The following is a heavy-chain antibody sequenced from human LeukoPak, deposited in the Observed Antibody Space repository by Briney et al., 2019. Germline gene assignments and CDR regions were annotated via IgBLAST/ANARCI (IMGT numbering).Heavy chain of an antibody. CDR1: GFTFSSYW. J-gene: IGHJ3*02. D-gene: IGHD3-22*01. V-gene: IGHV3-7*03. CDR2: IKQDGSEK. Sequence: GGSLRLSCAASGFTFSSYWMSWVRQAPGKGLEWVANIKQDGSEKYYVDSVKGRFTISRDNAKNSLYLQMNSLRAEDTAVYYCARDHVVVVHDAFDIWGQGTMVTVSS. CDR3: ARDHVVVVHDAFDI.